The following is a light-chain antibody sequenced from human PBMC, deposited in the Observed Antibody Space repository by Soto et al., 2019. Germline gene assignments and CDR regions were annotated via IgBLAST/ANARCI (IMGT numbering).Light chain of an antibody. Sequence: QSALTQPASVSGSPGQSITISCTGTSSDVGGYNYVSWYQQHPGKAPKLMIYDVSNRPSGVSKRFSGSKSGNTASLTISGLQAEDEADYYCSSYTSSSTPVFGGGTKVTVL. V-gene: IGLV2-14*01. CDR1: SSDVGGYNY. CDR2: DVS. J-gene: IGLJ2*01. CDR3: SSYTSSSTPV.